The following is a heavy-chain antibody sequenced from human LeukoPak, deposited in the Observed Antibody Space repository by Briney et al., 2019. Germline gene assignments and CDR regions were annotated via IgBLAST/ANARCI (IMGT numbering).Heavy chain of an antibody. CDR3: ARDLAWDVFDI. CDR2: IHSSSGSI. Sequence: PGGSLRLSCAASGFNFTNYNMNWVRHAPGKGLEWVSSIHSSSGSIYYADSLKGRFTISRDNAKNSLYLQMNSLRAEDTAVYYCARDLAWDVFDIWGQGTMVTVSS. J-gene: IGHJ3*02. V-gene: IGHV3-21*01. CDR1: GFNFTNYN.